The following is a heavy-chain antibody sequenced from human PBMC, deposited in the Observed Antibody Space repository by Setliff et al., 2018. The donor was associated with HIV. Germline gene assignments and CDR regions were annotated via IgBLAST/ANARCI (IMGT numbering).Heavy chain of an antibody. CDR2: IYNRGST. CDR1: GYAISSGYY. Sequence: SETLSLTCAVSGYAISSGYYWGWIRRPPGKGLEWIGSIYNRGSTYYNPSLKSRVTMSVDTSKNQFSLKLSSVTAADTAVYYCARVPDLYSHDSNDYRIDAFDVWGQGTMVTVSS. V-gene: IGHV4-38-2*01. CDR3: ARVPDLYSHDSNDYRIDAFDV. J-gene: IGHJ3*01. D-gene: IGHD3-22*01.